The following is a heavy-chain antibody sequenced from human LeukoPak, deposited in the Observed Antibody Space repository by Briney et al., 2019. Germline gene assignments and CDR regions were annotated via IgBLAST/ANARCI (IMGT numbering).Heavy chain of an antibody. J-gene: IGHJ4*02. Sequence: ASVKVSCKASGYTFTSNYMHWVRQAPGQGLEWMGAIHPSGGSTSYAQKFQGRVTMTKDTSISTAYMELSSLRSEDTAVYYCARIGMDAAMITNFSDYWGQGTLITVSS. CDR3: ARIGMDAAMITNFSDY. CDR2: IHPSGGST. V-gene: IGHV1-46*01. CDR1: GYTFTSNY. D-gene: IGHD5-18*01.